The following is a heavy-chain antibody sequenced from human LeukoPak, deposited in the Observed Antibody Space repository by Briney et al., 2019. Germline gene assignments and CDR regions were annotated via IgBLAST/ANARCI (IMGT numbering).Heavy chain of an antibody. Sequence: GGSLRLSCVGSGFTFRSHAMSWVRQAPEKGLEFVSGIYENGGTTYYADSVKGRFTISRDNPKNTLYLQMNSLRAEDTAVYYCAKDVEVIITVFDYWGQGTLVTVSS. CDR3: AKDVEVIITVFDY. V-gene: IGHV3-23*01. CDR2: IYENGGTT. J-gene: IGHJ4*02. CDR1: GFTFRSHA. D-gene: IGHD3-22*01.